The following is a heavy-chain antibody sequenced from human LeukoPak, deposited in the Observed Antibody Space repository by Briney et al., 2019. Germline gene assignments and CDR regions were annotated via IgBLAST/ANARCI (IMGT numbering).Heavy chain of an antibody. CDR3: AKDLGDDYVWGEGILYDY. CDR2: ISGSGSGGSK. Sequence: GGSLRLSCAASGFTFSSSPMSWVPQAPGRGLEWVSSISGSGSGGSKYYADSVKGRVTISRDNDKNTLYLQMNSRRAEDTAVYYCAKDLGDDYVWGEGILYDYWGQGALVTVSS. J-gene: IGHJ4*02. D-gene: IGHD3-16*01. CDR1: GFTFSSSP. V-gene: IGHV3-23*01.